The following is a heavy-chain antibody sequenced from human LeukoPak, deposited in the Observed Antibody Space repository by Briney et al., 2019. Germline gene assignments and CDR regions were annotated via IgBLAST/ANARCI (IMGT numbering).Heavy chain of an antibody. Sequence: GGSLRLSCVASGFTFRNYGMNWVRQAPGKGLEWVSGISPGGDTPYYADSVRGRFTISRDNSKNTMYLQMNSLRAEDTAVYYCAQDRAWIEFYFWGQGTLVTVSS. CDR1: GFTFRNYG. V-gene: IGHV3-23*01. CDR2: ISPGGDTP. D-gene: IGHD5-12*01. J-gene: IGHJ4*02. CDR3: AQDRAWIEFYF.